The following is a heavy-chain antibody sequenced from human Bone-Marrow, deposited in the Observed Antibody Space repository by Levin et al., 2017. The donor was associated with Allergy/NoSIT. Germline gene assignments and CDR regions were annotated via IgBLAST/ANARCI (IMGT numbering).Heavy chain of an antibody. CDR1: GFSFSDYA. CDR3: ARGGGSSWSQLEY. V-gene: IGHV3-30*04. CDR2: VSYDGRNY. D-gene: IGHD6-13*01. J-gene: IGHJ4*02. Sequence: PSETLSLTCAGSGFSFSDYATHWVRQAPGKGLEWVAVVSYDGRNYFYADSVKGRFTISRDISKNMVFLQMNSLRPEDTALYYCARGGGSSWSQLEYWGQGTLVTVSS.